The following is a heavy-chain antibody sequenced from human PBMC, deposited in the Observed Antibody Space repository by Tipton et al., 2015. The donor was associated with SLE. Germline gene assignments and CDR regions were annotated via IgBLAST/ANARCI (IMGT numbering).Heavy chain of an antibody. CDR3: ASAQIAAKAFDI. CDR2: ITSSGTTI. V-gene: IGHV3-48*04. J-gene: IGHJ3*02. Sequence: GSLRLSCVVSGFTFSSYSMNWVRQAPGKGLEWLSYITSSGTTIYYADSVKGRFTISRDNAKNSLYLQMSNLRAEDTAVYYCASAQIAAKAFDIWGQGTMVTVSS. D-gene: IGHD6-25*01. CDR1: GFTFSSYS.